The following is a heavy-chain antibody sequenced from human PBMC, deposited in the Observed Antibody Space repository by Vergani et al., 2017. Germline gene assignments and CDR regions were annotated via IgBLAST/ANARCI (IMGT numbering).Heavy chain of an antibody. Sequence: QVQLVESGGGVVQPGGSLRLSCGASGFTSSNYGLHWVRQAPGKGLECVTFIRYDRSNTYYADSVKGRFTISRDNSKNTLFLQMNSLRPEDTAVYYCARVTVIGSGYFDYWGQGPLVTVSS. J-gene: IGHJ4*02. V-gene: IGHV3-30*02. CDR2: IRYDRSNT. CDR3: ARVTVIGSGYFDY. CDR1: GFTSSNYG. D-gene: IGHD2-15*01.